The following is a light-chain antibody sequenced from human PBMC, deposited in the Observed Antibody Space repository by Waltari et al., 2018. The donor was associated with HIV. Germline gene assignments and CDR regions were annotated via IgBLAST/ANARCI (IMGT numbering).Light chain of an antibody. CDR2: STS. CDR1: QRVSSSH. J-gene: IGKJ2*01. V-gene: IGKV3-20*01. Sequence: EIVLTQSPGTLSLSPGERATLSCRASQRVSSSHLTWYQQKPGQAPRLLIYSTSNRATGIPDRFSGSGSGTDFTLTISRLEPEDFAVYYCQQYNNWPPATFGQGTKLEIK. CDR3: QQYNNWPPAT.